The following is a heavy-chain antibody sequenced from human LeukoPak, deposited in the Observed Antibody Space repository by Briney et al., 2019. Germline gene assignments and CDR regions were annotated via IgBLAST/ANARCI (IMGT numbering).Heavy chain of an antibody. Sequence: GASVKVSCKASGGTFSSYAISWVRQAPGQGLEWMGGIIPIFGTANYAQKFQGRVTITADESTSTAYMELSSLRSEDTAVYYCARDLSPPPEAGDYAATFTGWFDPWGQGTLVTVSS. D-gene: IGHD4-17*01. CDR2: IIPIFGTA. CDR3: ARDLSPPPEAGDYAATFTGWFDP. J-gene: IGHJ5*02. CDR1: GGTFSSYA. V-gene: IGHV1-69*13.